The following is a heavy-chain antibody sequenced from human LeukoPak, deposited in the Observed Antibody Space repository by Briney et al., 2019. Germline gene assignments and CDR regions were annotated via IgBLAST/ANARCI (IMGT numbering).Heavy chain of an antibody. V-gene: IGHV3-48*03. Sequence: PGGSLRLSCAASGFTFSSYEMNWVRQAPGKGLEWVSYISSSGSTIYYADSVKGRFTISRDNAKNSLYLQMNSPRAEDTAVYYCARVKVGATTPDAFDIWGQGTMVTVSS. CDR1: GFTFSSYE. J-gene: IGHJ3*02. CDR3: ARVKVGATTPDAFDI. D-gene: IGHD1-26*01. CDR2: ISSSGSTI.